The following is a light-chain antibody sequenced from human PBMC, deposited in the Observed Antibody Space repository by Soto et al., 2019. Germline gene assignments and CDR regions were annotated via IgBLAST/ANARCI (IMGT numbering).Light chain of an antibody. J-gene: IGLJ1*01. Sequence: QSALTQPRSVSGSPGQSVTISCTGTSSDDGGYNYVAWYQQHPGKAPELMIYHVSGRPSGVPDRFSGSKSDNTASLTISGLQAEDEADYYCCSFAGSHTYVFGTGTKLTVL. CDR3: CSFAGSHTYV. CDR1: SSDDGGYNY. CDR2: HVS. V-gene: IGLV2-11*01.